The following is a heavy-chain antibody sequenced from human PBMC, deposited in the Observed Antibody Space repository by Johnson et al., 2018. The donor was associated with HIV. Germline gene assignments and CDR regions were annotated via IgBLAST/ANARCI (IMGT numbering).Heavy chain of an antibody. CDR3: ARDGYKRISAFDI. CDR1: GFSFSSFA. J-gene: IGHJ3*02. CDR2: ISGSGGSL. D-gene: IGHD5-24*01. Sequence: VQLVESGGGLVQPGGSLRVSCVASGFSFSSFAMSWVRQAPGKGLEWVSGISGSGGSLYYAESVKGRFTISRDNSKNTLYLQMNSLRAEDTAVYYCARDGYKRISAFDIWGQGTMVTVSS. V-gene: IGHV3-23*04.